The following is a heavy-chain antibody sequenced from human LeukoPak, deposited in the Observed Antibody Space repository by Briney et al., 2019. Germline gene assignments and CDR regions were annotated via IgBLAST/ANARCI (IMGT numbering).Heavy chain of an antibody. CDR1: GGSISSYY. J-gene: IGHJ4*02. D-gene: IGHD1-26*01. Sequence: TSETLSLTCTVSGGSISSYYWSWIRQPPGKGLEWIGYISYSGSTNYNPSLKSRVTISVDTSKNQFSLKLNSMTATDTAVYYCARHSGSYYDNYDYWGQGTLVTVSS. CDR2: ISYSGST. CDR3: ARHSGSYYDNYDY. V-gene: IGHV4-59*08.